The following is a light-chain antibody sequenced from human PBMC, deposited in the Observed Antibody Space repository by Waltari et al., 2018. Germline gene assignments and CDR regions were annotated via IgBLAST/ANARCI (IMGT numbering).Light chain of an antibody. J-gene: IGKJ2*01. CDR3: LQYHSYSK. CDR1: QSIGSY. V-gene: IGKV1-5*01. CDR2: DAT. Sequence: DIQMTQSPSSLSASVGDRVTITCRASQSIGSYLNWYQQKPGKAPEFLIHDATTLQSGVPSRFSGSGSGTYFTLTISRLQPDDSATYYCLQYHSYSKFGQGTKLEIK.